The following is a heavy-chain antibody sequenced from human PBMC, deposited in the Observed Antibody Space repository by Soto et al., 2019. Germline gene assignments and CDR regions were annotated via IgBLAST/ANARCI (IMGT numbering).Heavy chain of an antibody. V-gene: IGHV3-7*01. D-gene: IGHD2-2*01. J-gene: IGHJ3*02. CDR3: ASSRVVVPAAIAFDI. Sequence: PGGSLRLSCAASGFTFSSYWMSWVRQAPGKGLEWVANIKQDGSEKYYVDSVKGRFTISRDNAKNSLYLQMNSLRAEDTAVYYCASSRVVVPAAIAFDIWGQGTMVTISS. CDR2: IKQDGSEK. CDR1: GFTFSSYW.